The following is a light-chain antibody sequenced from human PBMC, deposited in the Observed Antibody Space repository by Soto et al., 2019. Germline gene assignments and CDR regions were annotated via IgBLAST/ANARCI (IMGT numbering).Light chain of an antibody. CDR1: SSDVGGYNY. Sequence: QSALTQPRSVSGSPGQSLTISCTGASSDVGGYNYVSWYQQYPGKAPKLMIYDVTNRPSGVPDRFSGSKSGNTASLTISGLQAEDEADYYCCSYAGNYIFVFGGGTKLTVL. CDR3: CSYAGNYIFV. V-gene: IGLV2-11*01. CDR2: DVT. J-gene: IGLJ2*01.